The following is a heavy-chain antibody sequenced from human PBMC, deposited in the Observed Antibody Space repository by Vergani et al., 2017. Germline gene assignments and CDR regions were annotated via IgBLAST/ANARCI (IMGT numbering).Heavy chain of an antibody. D-gene: IGHD7-27*01. J-gene: IGHJ6*02. Sequence: QVQLQESGPGLVKPSQTLSLTCTVSGGSISSGSYYWNWIRQPAGKGLEWIGRIYTSGNTNYNPSLKSRVTISVDTSKNQFSLKLSSVTAADTAVYYCARDTALTASSYYYYVMDVWSQGSTVTVSS. V-gene: IGHV4-61*02. CDR2: IYTSGNT. CDR3: ARDTALTASSYYYYVMDV. CDR1: GGSISSGSYY.